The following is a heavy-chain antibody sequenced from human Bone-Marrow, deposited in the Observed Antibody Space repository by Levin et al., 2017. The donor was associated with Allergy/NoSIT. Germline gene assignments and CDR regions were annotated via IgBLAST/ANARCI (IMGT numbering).Heavy chain of an antibody. V-gene: IGHV3-30*18. Sequence: PGGSLRLSCAASGFTFSSYGMHWVRQAPGKGLEWVAVISYDGSNKYYADSVKGRFTISRDNSKNTLYLQMNSLRAEDTAVYYCAKDGLAARGWVDYWGQGTLVTVSS. CDR1: GFTFSSYG. CDR3: AKDGLAARGWVDY. J-gene: IGHJ4*02. CDR2: ISYDGSNK. D-gene: IGHD6-6*01.